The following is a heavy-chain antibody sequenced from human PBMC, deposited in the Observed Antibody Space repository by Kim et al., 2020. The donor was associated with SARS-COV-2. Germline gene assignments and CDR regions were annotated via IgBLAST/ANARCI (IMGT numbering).Heavy chain of an antibody. J-gene: IGHJ4*02. CDR3: ARVSSDYGSGSFDY. Sequence: PSLKGRVTLSVGTSKNQFSLKLSSVTAADTAVYYCARVSSDYGSGSFDYWGQGTLVTVSS. D-gene: IGHD3-10*01. V-gene: IGHV4-59*01.